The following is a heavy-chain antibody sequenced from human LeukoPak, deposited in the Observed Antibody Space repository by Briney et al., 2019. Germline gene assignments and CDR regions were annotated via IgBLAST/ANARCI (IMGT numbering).Heavy chain of an antibody. D-gene: IGHD6-13*01. CDR1: GYTFTNYG. J-gene: IGHJ4*02. V-gene: IGHV1-69*04. Sequence: SVKVSCKASGYTFTNYGISWVRQAPGQGLEWMGRIIPILGIANYAQKFQGRVTITADKSTSTAYMELSSLRSEDTAVYYCARARIAAAGAPDYWGQGTLVTVSS. CDR2: IIPILGIA. CDR3: ARARIAAAGAPDY.